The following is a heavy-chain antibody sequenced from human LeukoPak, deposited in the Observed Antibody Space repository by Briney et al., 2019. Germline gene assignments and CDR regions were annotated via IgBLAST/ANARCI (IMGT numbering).Heavy chain of an antibody. Sequence: ETLSLTCTVSGGSISSYYWSWIRQAPGKGLEWVSAISGSGGSTYYADSVKGRFTISRDNPKNTLYLQMNSLRAEDTAVYYCAKEDGSGSYYATYYYMDVWGKGTTVTISS. J-gene: IGHJ6*03. V-gene: IGHV3-23*01. CDR2: ISGSGGST. D-gene: IGHD3-10*01. CDR3: AKEDGSGSYYATYYYMDV. CDR1: GGSISSYY.